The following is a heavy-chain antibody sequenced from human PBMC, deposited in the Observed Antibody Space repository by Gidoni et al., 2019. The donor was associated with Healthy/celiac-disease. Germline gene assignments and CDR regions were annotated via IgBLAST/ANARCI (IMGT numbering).Heavy chain of an antibody. CDR1: GFTFSSYA. CDR3: AKWDCSGGSCRQGDY. D-gene: IGHD2-15*01. Sequence: EVQLLESGGGLVQPGGSLRLSCAASGFTFSSYAMSWVRQAPGKGLEWVSAISGSGGSTYYADSGKGRFTISRDNSKNTLYLQMNSLRAEDTAVYYCAKWDCSGGSCRQGDYWGQGTLVTVSS. CDR2: ISGSGGST. V-gene: IGHV3-23*01. J-gene: IGHJ4*02.